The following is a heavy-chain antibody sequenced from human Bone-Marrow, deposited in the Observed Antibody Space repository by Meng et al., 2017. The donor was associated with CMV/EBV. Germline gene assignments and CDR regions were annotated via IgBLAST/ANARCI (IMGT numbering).Heavy chain of an antibody. V-gene: IGHV3-30*02. CDR3: AKDFASKGWFGERDY. CDR1: GYTFTGYY. CDR2: IRYDGSNK. Sequence: SCKASGYTFTGYYMHWVRQAPGKGLEWVAFIRYDGSNKYYADSVKGRFTISRDNSKNTLYLQMNSLRAEDTAVYYCAKDFASKGWFGERDYWGQGTLVTVSS. J-gene: IGHJ4*02. D-gene: IGHD3-10*01.